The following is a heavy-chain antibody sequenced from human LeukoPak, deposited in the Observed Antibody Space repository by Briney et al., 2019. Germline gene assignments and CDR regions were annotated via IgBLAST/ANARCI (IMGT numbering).Heavy chain of an antibody. Sequence: GGSLRLSCAAAGFTFSIYAISWGRQAPGKGREWVSAISGSGGSTYYADSVKGRFTISRDNSKNTLYLQMNSLRAEDTAVYYCAKRGTSSGWYSFDYWGQGTLVTVSS. V-gene: IGHV3-23*01. CDR2: ISGSGGST. CDR3: AKRGTSSGWYSFDY. D-gene: IGHD6-19*01. CDR1: GFTFSIYA. J-gene: IGHJ4*02.